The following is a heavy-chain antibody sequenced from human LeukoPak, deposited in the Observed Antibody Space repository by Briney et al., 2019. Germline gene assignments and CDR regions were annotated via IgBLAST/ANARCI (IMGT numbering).Heavy chain of an antibody. V-gene: IGHV3-30*18. Sequence: GRSLRLSCAASGFTFSSYGMHWVRQAPGKGLEWVAVISYDGSNKYYADSVKGRFTISRDNSKNTLYLQMNSLRAEDTAVYYCAKDPYDFWVGWFDPWGQGTLVTVSS. CDR2: ISYDGSNK. J-gene: IGHJ5*02. D-gene: IGHD3-3*01. CDR1: GFTFSSYG. CDR3: AKDPYDFWVGWFDP.